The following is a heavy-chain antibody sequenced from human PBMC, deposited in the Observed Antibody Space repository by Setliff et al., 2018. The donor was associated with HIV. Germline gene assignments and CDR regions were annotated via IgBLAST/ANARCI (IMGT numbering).Heavy chain of an antibody. CDR2: IYPGDSDP. Sequence: PGESLKISCTASGYSFTMYYIGWVRQLPGKGLEWMGIIYPGDSDPIYSPSFQGQVTISADSSISTAYLQWSSLRASDTAMYYCARQGDYHILTGYYSGPHDAFDIWGQGTMVTVSS. V-gene: IGHV5-51*01. CDR1: GYSFTMYY. D-gene: IGHD3-9*01. CDR3: ARQGDYHILTGYYSGPHDAFDI. J-gene: IGHJ3*02.